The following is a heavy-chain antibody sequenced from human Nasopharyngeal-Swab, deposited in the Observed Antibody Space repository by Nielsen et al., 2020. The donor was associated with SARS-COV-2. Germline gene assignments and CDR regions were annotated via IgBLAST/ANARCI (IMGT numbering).Heavy chain of an antibody. CDR1: GFTFSSYS. CDR2: ISSSSSTI. D-gene: IGHD3-22*01. Sequence: GESLKISCAASGFTFSSYSMNWVRQAPGKGLEWGSYISSSSSTIYYADSVKSRFTISRDNAKNSLYLQMNSLRAEDTAVYYCARDPFPYYYDSSGSFDYWGQGTLVTVSS. J-gene: IGHJ4*02. V-gene: IGHV3-48*04. CDR3: ARDPFPYYYDSSGSFDY.